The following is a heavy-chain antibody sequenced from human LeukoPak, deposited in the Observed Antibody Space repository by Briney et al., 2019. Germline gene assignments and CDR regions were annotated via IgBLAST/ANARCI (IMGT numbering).Heavy chain of an antibody. V-gene: IGHV3-23*01. Sequence: GGSLRLSCAASGFTFSSYAMSWVRQAPGKGLEWVSAISGSGGSTYYADSVKGRFTISRDNSKNTLYLQMNSLRAEDTAVYYCAKGGALYCSGGSCYGGFIDYWGQGTLVTVSS. CDR2: ISGSGGST. J-gene: IGHJ4*02. CDR1: GFTFSSYA. CDR3: AKGGALYCSGGSCYGGFIDY. D-gene: IGHD2-15*01.